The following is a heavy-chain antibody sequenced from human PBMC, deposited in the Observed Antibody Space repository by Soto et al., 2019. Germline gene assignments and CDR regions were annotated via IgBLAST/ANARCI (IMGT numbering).Heavy chain of an antibody. CDR3: ASLYYDFWSGYYSPTEAYYGMDV. CDR1: GGSISSYY. V-gene: IGHV4-59*01. Sequence: SETLSLTCTVSGGSISSYYWSWIRQPPGKGLEWIGYIYYSGSTNYNPSLKSRVTISVDTSKNQFSLKLSSVTAADTAVYYRASLYYDFWSGYYSPTEAYYGMDVWGQGTTVTV. J-gene: IGHJ6*02. CDR2: IYYSGST. D-gene: IGHD3-3*01.